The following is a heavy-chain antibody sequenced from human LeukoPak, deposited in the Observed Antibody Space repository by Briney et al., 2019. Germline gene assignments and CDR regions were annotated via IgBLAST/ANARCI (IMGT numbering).Heavy chain of an antibody. CDR1: GGSISSGGYY. CDR2: IYYSGST. CDR3: ARVRLFCSSTSCSLYYFDY. D-gene: IGHD2-2*01. V-gene: IGHV4-31*03. J-gene: IGHJ4*02. Sequence: SQTLSLTCTVSGGSISSGGYYWSWIRQHPGKGLEWIGYIYYSGSTYYNPSLKSRVTISVVTSKNQFSLKLSSVTAADTAVYYCARVRLFCSSTSCSLYYFDYWGQGTLVTVSS.